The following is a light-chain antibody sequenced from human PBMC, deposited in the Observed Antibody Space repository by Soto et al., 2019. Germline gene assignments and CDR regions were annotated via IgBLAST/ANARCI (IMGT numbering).Light chain of an antibody. J-gene: IGKJ1*01. CDR1: QSISSW. CDR3: HQYNSS. V-gene: IGKV1-5*03. Sequence: DIPMTQSPSTLSASVGDRVTITCRASQSISSWLAWYQQKPGKAPKLLIYKASSLESWVPSRFSGSGSGTEFTLTISSLQPDDFATYYCHQYNSSFGQGTKVEIK. CDR2: KAS.